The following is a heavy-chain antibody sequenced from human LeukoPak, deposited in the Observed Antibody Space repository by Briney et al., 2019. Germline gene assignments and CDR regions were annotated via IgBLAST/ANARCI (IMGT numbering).Heavy chain of an antibody. CDR1: GFTFSSYW. D-gene: IGHD6-19*01. CDR2: IKQDGSEK. CDR3: TRDRRYSSALNDY. V-gene: IGHV3-7*03. J-gene: IGHJ4*02. Sequence: GGSLRPSCAASGFTFSSYWMNWVRQTPGKGLEWVANIKQDGSEKYYVDSVKGRFTISRDNAKNSLYLQMNSLRAEDTAVYYCTRDRRYSSALNDYWGQGTLVTVSS.